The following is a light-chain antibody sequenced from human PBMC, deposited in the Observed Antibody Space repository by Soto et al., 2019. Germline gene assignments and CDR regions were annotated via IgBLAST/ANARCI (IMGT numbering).Light chain of an antibody. CDR2: DVS. V-gene: IGLV2-14*01. CDR3: CSSPLLNTYV. J-gene: IGLJ1*01. CDR1: SSDVGGYNY. Sequence: QSVLTQPASVSGSPGQSITISCTGTSSDVGGYNYVSWYQRHPDKAPKLMIYDVSNRPSGVSNRFSGSKSGNTASLTISALQAEYETDYHCCSSPLLNTYVLLTATMVTVL.